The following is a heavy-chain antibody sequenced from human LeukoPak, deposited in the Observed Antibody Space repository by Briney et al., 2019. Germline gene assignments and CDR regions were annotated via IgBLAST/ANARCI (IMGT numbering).Heavy chain of an antibody. D-gene: IGHD1-26*01. CDR1: GYTFTSYG. V-gene: IGHV1-18*01. CDR3: ARFGGFKWELLV. Sequence: ASVKVSCKASGYTFTSYGISRVRQAPGQGLEWMGWISAYNGNTNYAQEYQGRVTMTTDTSTSTAYMELRSLRSDDTAVYYCARFGGFKWELLVWGQGTLVTVSS. CDR2: ISAYNGNT. J-gene: IGHJ4*02.